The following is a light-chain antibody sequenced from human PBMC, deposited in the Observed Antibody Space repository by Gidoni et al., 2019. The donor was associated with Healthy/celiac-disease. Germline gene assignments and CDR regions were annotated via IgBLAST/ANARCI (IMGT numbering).Light chain of an antibody. J-gene: IGKJ2*01. CDR1: QSVSSN. CDR2: GAS. V-gene: IGKV3-15*01. CDR3: QQYNNWPLFT. Sequence: IVITHSQDTLSVSPWEIATLSCRSSQSVSSNLACYQNKPGQAPRRLIYGASTRATVIPARFSGSGSGTEFTLTISSLQSEDFAVYYCQQYNNWPLFTFGQGTKLEIK.